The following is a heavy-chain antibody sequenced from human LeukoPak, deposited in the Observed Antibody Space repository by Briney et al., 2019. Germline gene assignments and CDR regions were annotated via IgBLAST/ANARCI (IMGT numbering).Heavy chain of an antibody. CDR1: GGSISSSGYC. Sequence: SETLSLTCAVSGGSISSSGYCWNRIRQPPGKGLEWIGYIYYTGRTYYNTSLKSRVTISVDTSKNQFSLKLSSVTAADTAVYYCAEFPAAGRISYFDYWGQGTLVTVSS. V-gene: IGHV4-30-4*07. CDR3: AEFPAAGRISYFDY. J-gene: IGHJ4*02. D-gene: IGHD6-13*01. CDR2: IYYTGRT.